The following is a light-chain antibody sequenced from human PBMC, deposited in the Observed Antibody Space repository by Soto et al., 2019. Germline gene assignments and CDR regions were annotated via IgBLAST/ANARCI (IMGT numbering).Light chain of an antibody. CDR1: SSNIGHSA. CDR2: SDD. Sequence: QSVLTQPPSVSEAPRQRVIISCSGSSSNIGHSAVSWYQQLPGQAPKLLIYSDDLLPSGVSDRFSGSKSATSASLAISGLQSEDEDHYYCAAWDDSLNGVVFGGGTKLTVL. J-gene: IGLJ2*01. V-gene: IGLV1-36*01. CDR3: AAWDDSLNGVV.